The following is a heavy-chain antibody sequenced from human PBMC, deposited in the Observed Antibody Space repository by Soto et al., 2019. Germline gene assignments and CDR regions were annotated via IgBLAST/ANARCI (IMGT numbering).Heavy chain of an antibody. Sequence: SVKVSCKASGGTFSSYAISWVRQAPGQGLEWMGGIIPIFGTANYAQKFQGRVTITADESTSTAYMELSSLRSEDTAVYYCATVDTRGIAVAGTRYYYGMDAWGQGTTATRS. D-gene: IGHD6-19*01. CDR2: IIPIFGTA. CDR3: ATVDTRGIAVAGTRYYYGMDA. CDR1: GGTFSSYA. V-gene: IGHV1-69*13. J-gene: IGHJ6*02.